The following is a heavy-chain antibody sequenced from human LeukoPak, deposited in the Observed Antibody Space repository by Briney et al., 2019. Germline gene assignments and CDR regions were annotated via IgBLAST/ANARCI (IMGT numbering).Heavy chain of an antibody. Sequence: ASVKVSCKASGYTFTSYYMHWVRQAPGQGLEWMGRINPNSGGTNYAQKFQGRVTMTRDTSISTAYMELSSLRSDDTAVYYCARRTPEGATDYWGQGTLVTVSS. CDR3: ARRTPEGATDY. V-gene: IGHV1-2*06. CDR2: INPNSGGT. CDR1: GYTFTSYY. J-gene: IGHJ4*02. D-gene: IGHD4/OR15-4a*01.